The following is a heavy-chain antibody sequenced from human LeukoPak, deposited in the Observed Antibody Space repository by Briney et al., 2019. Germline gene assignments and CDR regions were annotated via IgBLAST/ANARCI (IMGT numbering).Heavy chain of an antibody. CDR3: ARLGIAVAGFDY. Sequence: GASVKVSCKASGYTFTCYYMHWVRQAPGQGLEWMGWINPNSGGTNYAQKFQGWVTMTRDTSISTAYMELSRLRSDDTAVYYCARLGIAVAGFDYWGQGTLVTVSS. V-gene: IGHV1-2*04. CDR2: INPNSGGT. CDR1: GYTFTCYY. J-gene: IGHJ4*02. D-gene: IGHD6-19*01.